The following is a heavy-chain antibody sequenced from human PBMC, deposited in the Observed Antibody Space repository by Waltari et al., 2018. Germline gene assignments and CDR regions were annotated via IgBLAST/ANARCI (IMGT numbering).Heavy chain of an antibody. CDR3: AKDQGRYLEWLFHGMDV. D-gene: IGHD3-3*01. CDR2: NANEDNNK. J-gene: IGHJ6*02. Sequence: QVQLVESGGGVVQPGKSLRLSCAASGFSFSHYGMHWVRQAPGKGVEWGTVNANEDNNKFCADAVRGRFTISRDDSRNTLFLQMNSLRAEDTAVYYCAKDQGRYLEWLFHGMDVWGQGTTVTVSS. V-gene: IGHV3-30*18. CDR1: GFSFSHYG.